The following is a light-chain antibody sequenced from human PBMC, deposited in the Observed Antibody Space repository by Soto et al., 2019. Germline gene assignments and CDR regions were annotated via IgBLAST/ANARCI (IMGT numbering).Light chain of an antibody. J-gene: IGKJ1*01. V-gene: IGKV1-5*01. CDR1: QSISPW. Sequence: DIQMTQSPSTLSASVGDRVTITCRASQSISPWLAWYQQKPGKAPKFLIYDASSLESGVPSRFSGSGSGTEFTLTISSLQPDDFATYYCKQYNSYPWTFGQGTKVEIK. CDR2: DAS. CDR3: KQYNSYPWT.